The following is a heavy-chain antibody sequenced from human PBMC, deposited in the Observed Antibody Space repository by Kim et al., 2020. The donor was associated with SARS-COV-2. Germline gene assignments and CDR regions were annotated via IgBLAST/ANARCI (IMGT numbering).Heavy chain of an antibody. CDR2: IIPIFATG. D-gene: IGHD5-12*01. V-gene: IGHV1-69*13. Sequence: SVKVSCKASGGTFSSYAISWVRQAPGQGLEWLVGIIPIFATGKYRQKFQGRVTITADESTSTAYMELSSLRSEDTAVYYCARSIGYDSYYYYGMDVWGQGTTVTVSS. J-gene: IGHJ6*02. CDR1: GGTFSSYA. CDR3: ARSIGYDSYYYYGMDV.